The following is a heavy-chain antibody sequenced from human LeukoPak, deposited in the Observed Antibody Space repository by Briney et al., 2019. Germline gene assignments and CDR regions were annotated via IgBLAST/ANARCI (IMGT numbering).Heavy chain of an antibody. CDR2: IYPGDSDT. Sequence: GESLKISCKGSGYRVTSYWIGWVRQMPGKGLEWMGIIYPGDSDTRYSPSSQGRVTISADKSISTAYLQWSSLKASDTAMYYCARIYPRIAAQNWFDPWGQGTLVTVSS. CDR3: ARIYPRIAAQNWFDP. CDR1: GYRVTSYW. J-gene: IGHJ5*02. V-gene: IGHV5-51*01. D-gene: IGHD6-13*01.